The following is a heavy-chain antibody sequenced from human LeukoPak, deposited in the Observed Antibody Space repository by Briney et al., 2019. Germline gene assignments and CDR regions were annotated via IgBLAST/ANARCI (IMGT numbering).Heavy chain of an antibody. CDR3: ARDRLLWFGESNYYYYYMDV. D-gene: IGHD3-10*01. Sequence: SEALSLTCAVSRGSISVYYWSGVRQPPGKGLEWICYISYSGSTNYHPSLQSRVTMSVDTSKNQFSLKLSSVTAADTAVYYCARDRLLWFGESNYYYYYMDVWGKGTTVTISS. J-gene: IGHJ6*03. CDR1: RGSISVYY. V-gene: IGHV4-59*12. CDR2: ISYSGST.